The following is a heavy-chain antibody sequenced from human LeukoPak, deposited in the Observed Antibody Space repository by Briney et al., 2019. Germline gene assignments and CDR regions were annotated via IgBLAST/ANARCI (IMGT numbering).Heavy chain of an antibody. D-gene: IGHD6-19*01. V-gene: IGHV3-30-3*01. J-gene: IGHJ2*01. CDR3: ARDFYSIAVARYFDL. CDR2: ISYDGSNK. CDR1: GFTFSSYA. Sequence: GRSLRLSCAASGFTFSSYAMHWVRQAPGKGLEWVAVISYDGSNKYYADSVKGRFTISRDNSKNTLYLQMNSLRAEDTAVYYCARDFYSIAVARYFDLWGRGTLVTVSS.